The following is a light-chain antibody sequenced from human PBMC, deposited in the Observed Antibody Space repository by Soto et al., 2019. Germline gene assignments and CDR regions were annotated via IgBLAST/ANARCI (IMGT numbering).Light chain of an antibody. J-gene: IGLJ1*01. CDR1: TSDVGGYDY. V-gene: IGLV2-14*01. CDR3: SSYSNTDTLFV. CDR2: EVT. Sequence: LTQPASVSGSPGQSITISCTGTTSDVGGYDYVSWYQHHPGKAPKLILYEVTHRPSGLSSRFSGSKSGNTASLTISGLQADDEAEYYCSSYSNTDTLFVFGSGTKVTVL.